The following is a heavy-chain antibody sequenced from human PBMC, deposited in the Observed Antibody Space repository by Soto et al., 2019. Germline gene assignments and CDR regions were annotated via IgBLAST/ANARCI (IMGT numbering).Heavy chain of an antibody. J-gene: IGHJ4*02. D-gene: IGHD2-15*01. CDR3: ARDRGWSPSHYFDS. V-gene: IGHV3-33*01. CDR1: GFTFSNHG. CDR2: ISYDGRDK. Sequence: QVQSVESGGGVVQPGTSLRLSCAVSGFTFSNHGMHWVRQSPGKGLEWVAFISYDGRDKDYADSLKGRFTISRDNFNDTLSLQMNTLRADDTAVYYCARDRGWSPSHYFDSWGQGTLVTVSS.